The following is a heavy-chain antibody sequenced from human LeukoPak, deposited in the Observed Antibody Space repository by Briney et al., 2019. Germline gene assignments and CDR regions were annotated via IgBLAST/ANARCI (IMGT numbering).Heavy chain of an antibody. D-gene: IGHD2-2*02. J-gene: IGHJ6*02. CDR2: IRGSGGTI. Sequence: GGSLRPSCAASGFTFSRYAMNWVRQAPGKGPEWVSLIRGSGGTIYYADSVRGRFTISRDNSKNTLYLQMNSLRAEDTALYYCAKGEVVPNAIYGMDVWGQGTTVTVSS. V-gene: IGHV3-23*01. CDR1: GFTFSRYA. CDR3: AKGEVVPNAIYGMDV.